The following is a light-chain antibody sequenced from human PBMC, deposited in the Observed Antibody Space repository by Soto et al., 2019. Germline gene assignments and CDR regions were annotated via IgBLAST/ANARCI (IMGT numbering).Light chain of an antibody. V-gene: IGLV2-8*01. CDR2: EVS. Sequence: QSALTQPPSASGSPGQSVTISCTGTSSDIGAYNFVSWYQQPPGKAPKLIIYEVSKRPSGVPDRFSGSKSGNTASLTVSGLQTEDEADYYCSSYAGSNNLLFGGGTKLTVL. CDR1: SSDIGAYNF. J-gene: IGLJ2*01. CDR3: SSYAGSNNLL.